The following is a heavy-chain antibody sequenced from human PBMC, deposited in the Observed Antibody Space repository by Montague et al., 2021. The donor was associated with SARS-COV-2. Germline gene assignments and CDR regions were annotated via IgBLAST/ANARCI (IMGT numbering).Heavy chain of an antibody. D-gene: IGHD3-9*01. J-gene: IGHJ4*02. V-gene: IGHV2-5*01. CDR2: IYSNGDK. Sequence: PALVKPTQTLTLTCTFSGFSLSTPNVGVAWIRQPPGKALEWLAVIYSNGDKRYSPSLQRRLTITKDTSRNQVVVSLTNVDPLDTATYYCAHLIRDNDIFTGIPFDDWGQGTKVTVSS. CDR1: GFSLSTPNVG. CDR3: AHLIRDNDIFTGIPFDD.